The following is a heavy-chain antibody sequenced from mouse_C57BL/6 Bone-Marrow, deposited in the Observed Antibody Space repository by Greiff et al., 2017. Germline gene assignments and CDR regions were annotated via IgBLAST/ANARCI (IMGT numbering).Heavy chain of an antibody. J-gene: IGHJ1*03. V-gene: IGHV14-1*01. Sequence: EVQLQQSGAELVRPGASVKLSCTASGFNIKDYYMHWVKQRPEQGLEWIGRIDPEDGDTEYAPKFQGKATMTADTSSNTAYLQLSSLTSEDTAVYYWTYGPLASYCGSSYWYFDVWGTGTTVTVSS. CDR2: IDPEDGDT. CDR1: GFNIKDYY. D-gene: IGHD1-1*01. CDR3: TYGPLASYCGSSYWYFDV.